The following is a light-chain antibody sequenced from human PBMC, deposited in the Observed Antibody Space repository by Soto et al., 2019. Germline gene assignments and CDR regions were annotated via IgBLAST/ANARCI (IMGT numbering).Light chain of an antibody. Sequence: EIVLTQSPGTLSLSPGERATLSCRASQSVSSSFLAWYQQKPGQAPRLLIYGASIRATGIPDRFSGSGSGTDFTLTISRLEPEDFAVYYCQQYGSSPPCTFGQGTKVEIK. V-gene: IGKV3-20*01. CDR1: QSVSSSF. CDR2: GAS. J-gene: IGKJ1*01. CDR3: QQYGSSPPCT.